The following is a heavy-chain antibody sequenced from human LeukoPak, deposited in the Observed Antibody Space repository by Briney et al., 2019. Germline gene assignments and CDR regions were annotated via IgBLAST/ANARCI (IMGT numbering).Heavy chain of an antibody. CDR3: AKDPMASGSYLFDP. CDR1: GFTFSNYA. CDR2: ISGSGGNT. Sequence: PGGSLRLSCAASGFTFSNYALNRVRQAPGKGLEWVSAISGSGGNTYYADSVKGRFTISRDNSRNTLYLQMNSLRAEDTAVYYCAKDPMASGSYLFDPWGQGTLVTVSS. J-gene: IGHJ5*02. D-gene: IGHD3-10*01. V-gene: IGHV3-23*01.